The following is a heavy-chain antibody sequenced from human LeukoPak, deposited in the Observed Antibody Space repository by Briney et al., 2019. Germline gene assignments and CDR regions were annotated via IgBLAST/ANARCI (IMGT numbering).Heavy chain of an antibody. D-gene: IGHD1-26*01. Sequence: GGSLRLSCAASGFMFADHGMAWVRQVPGKGLEWVSGINWNGGSTGYVDSVKGRFTISRDNAKNVLFLQMNNLRAEDTAFYYCARGEWDLRDWGQGTLVIVSS. CDR2: INWNGGST. V-gene: IGHV3-20*04. J-gene: IGHJ4*02. CDR3: ARGEWDLRD. CDR1: GFMFADHG.